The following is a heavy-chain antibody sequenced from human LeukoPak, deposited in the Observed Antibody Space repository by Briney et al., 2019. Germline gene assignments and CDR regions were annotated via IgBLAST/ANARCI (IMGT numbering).Heavy chain of an antibody. J-gene: IGHJ4*02. V-gene: IGHV4-34*01. Sequence: ASETLSLTCTVYGVSFSGYYWSWIRQPPGKGLEWIGEINHNGNTNYNPSLKSRVTISVDTSKNQFSLKLSSVTAADTAVYYCAREFCSGSSCLPRRWGQGTLVTVSS. D-gene: IGHD2-15*01. CDR1: GVSFSGYY. CDR3: AREFCSGSSCLPRR. CDR2: INHNGNT.